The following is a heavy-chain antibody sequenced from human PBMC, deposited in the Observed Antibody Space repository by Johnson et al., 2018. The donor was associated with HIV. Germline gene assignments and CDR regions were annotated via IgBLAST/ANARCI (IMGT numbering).Heavy chain of an antibody. Sequence: VQLVESGGGVVRPGGSLRLSCAASGFTFDDYGMSWVRQAPGKGLEWVSGINWNGGSTGYADSVKGRFTISRDNAKNSLYLQMNSLRAEDTAVYYCAKDPIVLVVYAISAFDIWGQGTMVTVSS. CDR2: INWNGGST. V-gene: IGHV3-20*04. D-gene: IGHD2-8*02. CDR3: AKDPIVLVVYAISAFDI. CDR1: GFTFDDYG. J-gene: IGHJ3*02.